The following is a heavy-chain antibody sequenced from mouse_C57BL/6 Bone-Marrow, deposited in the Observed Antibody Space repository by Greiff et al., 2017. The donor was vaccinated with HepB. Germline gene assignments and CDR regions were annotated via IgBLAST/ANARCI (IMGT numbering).Heavy chain of an antibody. D-gene: IGHD1-1*01. J-gene: IGHJ2*01. CDR1: GYTFTSYW. CDR2: IYPGSGST. V-gene: IGHV1-55*01. CDR3: ARLGYYGSSYVNYFDY. Sequence: VQLQQSGAELVKPGASVKMSCKASGYTFTSYWITWVKQRPGQGLEWIGDIYPGSGSTNYNEKFKSKATLTVDTSSSTAYMQLSSLTSEDSAVYYCARLGYYGSSYVNYFDYWGQGTTLTVSS.